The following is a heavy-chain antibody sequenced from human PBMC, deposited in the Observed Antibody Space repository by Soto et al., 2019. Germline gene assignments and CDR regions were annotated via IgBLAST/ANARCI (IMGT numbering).Heavy chain of an antibody. Sequence: PGGSLRLSCAASGFTFSDYYMSWTRQAPGKGLEWVSYISSSGSTIYYAAPVKGRFTISRDDSKNTLYLQMNSLKTEDTAVYYCTTQGSLRYFDRLLSDDDYYYGMDVWGQGTTVTVSS. CDR2: ISSSGSTI. J-gene: IGHJ6*02. V-gene: IGHV3-11*01. CDR3: TTQGSLRYFDRLLSDDDYYYGMDV. D-gene: IGHD3-9*01. CDR1: GFTFSDYY.